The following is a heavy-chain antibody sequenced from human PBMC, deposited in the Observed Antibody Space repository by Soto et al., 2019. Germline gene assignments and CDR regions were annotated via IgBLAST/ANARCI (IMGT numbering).Heavy chain of an antibody. J-gene: IGHJ6*02. CDR1: GFTFTSSA. Sequence: ASVKVSCKASGFTFTSSAVQWVRQARGQRLEWIGWIGVGSGNTNYAQKFQEKVTITRDMSTSTAYMELSSLKTEDTAVYYCAADLSRDTAMDYYYYGMDVWGQGTTVTVSS. D-gene: IGHD5-18*01. CDR2: IGVGSGNT. CDR3: AADLSRDTAMDYYYYGMDV. V-gene: IGHV1-58*01.